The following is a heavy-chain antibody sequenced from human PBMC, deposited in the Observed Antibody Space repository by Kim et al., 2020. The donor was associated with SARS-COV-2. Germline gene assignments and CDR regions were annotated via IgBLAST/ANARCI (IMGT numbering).Heavy chain of an antibody. J-gene: IGHJ4*02. CDR2: ISYDGSNK. Sequence: GGSLRLSCAASGFTFSSYGMHWVRQAPGKGLEWVAVISYDGSNKYYADSVKGRFTISRDNSKNTLYLQMNSLRAEDTAVYYCANGGYSGYEYLYYFDYWGQGTLVTVSS. CDR3: ANGGYSGYEYLYYFDY. V-gene: IGHV3-30*18. CDR1: GFTFSSYG. D-gene: IGHD5-12*01.